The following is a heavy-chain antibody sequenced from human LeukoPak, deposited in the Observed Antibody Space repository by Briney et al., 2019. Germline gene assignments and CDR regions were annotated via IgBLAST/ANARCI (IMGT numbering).Heavy chain of an antibody. Sequence: PGGSLRLSCAASGFTFSSYGMHWVRQAPGKGLEWVAVISYDGSNKYYADSVKGRFTISRDNSKNTLYLQMNSLRSEDTAVYYCARDIGGGSPFDYWGQGTLVTVSS. J-gene: IGHJ4*02. CDR1: GFTFSSYG. CDR2: ISYDGSNK. V-gene: IGHV3-30*03. CDR3: ARDIGGGSPFDY. D-gene: IGHD2-15*01.